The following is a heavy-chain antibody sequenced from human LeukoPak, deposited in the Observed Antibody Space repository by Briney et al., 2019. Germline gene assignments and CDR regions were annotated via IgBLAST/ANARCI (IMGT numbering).Heavy chain of an antibody. V-gene: IGHV3-20*04. Sequence: GGSLRLSCAASGFTFDDYGMNWVRQAPGKGMEWVSGINWNGGSTGYADSVKGRFTISRDNAKNSLYLQMNSLRAEDTALYYCARGAARLRGFGNYYYYYYMDVWGKGTTVTVSS. J-gene: IGHJ6*03. CDR3: ARGAARLRGFGNYYYYYYMDV. D-gene: IGHD6-6*01. CDR1: GFTFDDYG. CDR2: INWNGGST.